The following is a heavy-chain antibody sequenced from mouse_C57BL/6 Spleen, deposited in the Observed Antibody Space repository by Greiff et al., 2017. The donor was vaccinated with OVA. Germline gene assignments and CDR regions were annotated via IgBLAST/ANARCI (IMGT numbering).Heavy chain of an antibody. CDR2: IWRGGST. CDR1: GFSLTSYG. Sequence: QVQLQQSGPGLVQPSQSLSITCTVSGFSLTSYGVHWVRQSPGQGLEWLGVIWRGGSTDYNAAFISRLSISKDNSKSQVFFKMNSLQADDTAIYYCARRWDDAMDYWGQGTSVTVSS. D-gene: IGHD4-1*01. V-gene: IGHV2-2*01. CDR3: ARRWDDAMDY. J-gene: IGHJ4*01.